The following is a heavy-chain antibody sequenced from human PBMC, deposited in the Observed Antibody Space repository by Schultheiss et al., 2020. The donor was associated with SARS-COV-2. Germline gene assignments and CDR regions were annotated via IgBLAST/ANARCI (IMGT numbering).Heavy chain of an antibody. V-gene: IGHV4-4*07. CDR3: ARGRGEYNWNDVFDY. D-gene: IGHD1-1*01. Sequence: GSLRLSCTVSGGSISSYYWSWIRQPAGKGLEWIGRIYTSGSTNYNPSLKSRVTMSVDTSKNQFSLKLSSVTAADTAVYYCARGRGEYNWNDVFDYWGQGTLVTVAS. CDR1: GGSISSYY. J-gene: IGHJ4*02. CDR2: IYTSGST.